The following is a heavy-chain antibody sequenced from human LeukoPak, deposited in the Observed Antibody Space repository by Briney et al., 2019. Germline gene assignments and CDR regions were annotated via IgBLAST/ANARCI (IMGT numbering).Heavy chain of an antibody. Sequence: PSETLSLTCTVSGVSLSSSSYYWVWLRQPPGKGLEWIATIHYTGSTYYNPSLKSRVTISVDTSKNQFSLKLSSVTAADTAMYYCARYWGPYDNSGAYFDYWGQGTLVTVSS. D-gene: IGHD3-22*01. CDR1: GVSLSSSSYY. CDR2: IHYTGST. CDR3: ARYWGPYDNSGAYFDY. V-gene: IGHV4-39*01. J-gene: IGHJ4*02.